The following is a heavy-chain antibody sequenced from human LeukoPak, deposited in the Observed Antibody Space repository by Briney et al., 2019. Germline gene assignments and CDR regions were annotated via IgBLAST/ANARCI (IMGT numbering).Heavy chain of an antibody. CDR1: GGSFSGYY. Sequence: SETLSLTCAVYGGSFSGYYWSWIRQPPGKGLEWIGEINHSGSTNYNPSLKSRVTISVDTSKNQFSLKLSSVTAADTAVYYCASFTYIVVVTAIHGGGYFDYWGQGTLVTVSS. D-gene: IGHD2-21*02. J-gene: IGHJ4*02. CDR3: ASFTYIVVVTAIHGGGYFDY. V-gene: IGHV4-34*01. CDR2: INHSGST.